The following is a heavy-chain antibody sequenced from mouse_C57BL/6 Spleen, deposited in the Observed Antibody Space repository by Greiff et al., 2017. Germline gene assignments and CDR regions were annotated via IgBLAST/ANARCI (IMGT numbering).Heavy chain of an antibody. CDR2: IYPGDGDT. Sequence: VQLQESGPELVKPGASVKISCKASGYAFSSSWMNWVKQRPGKGLEWIGRIYPGDGDTNYNGKFKGKATLTADKSSSTAYMQLSSLTSEDSAVYFCARPLQLGGFAYWGQGTLVTVSA. J-gene: IGHJ3*01. V-gene: IGHV1-82*01. CDR1: GYAFSSSW. D-gene: IGHD4-1*02. CDR3: ARPLQLGGFAY.